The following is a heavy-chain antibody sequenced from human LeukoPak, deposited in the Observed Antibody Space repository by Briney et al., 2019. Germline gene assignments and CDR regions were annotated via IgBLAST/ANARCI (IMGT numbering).Heavy chain of an antibody. Sequence: ASVKVSCKAAGYPFTSYNIAWVRQAPGRGLEWIGWSISYNGNTRYAQKYEGRVTMTTDTSTTTAYMELTNLRSDDTAVYYCARAPSASNFDVSGELDPWGQGTLLTVSS. D-gene: IGHD3-9*01. V-gene: IGHV1-18*01. CDR3: ARAPSASNFDVSGELDP. CDR1: GYPFTSYN. J-gene: IGHJ5*02. CDR2: SISYNGNT.